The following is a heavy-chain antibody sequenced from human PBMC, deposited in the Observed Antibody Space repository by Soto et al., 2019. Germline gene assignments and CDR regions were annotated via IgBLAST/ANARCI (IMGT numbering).Heavy chain of an antibody. D-gene: IGHD3-3*01. CDR3: TTDPITIFGVVRPH. Sequence: PGGSLRLSCAGSGFTLSDHYIDWVRQAPGKGLEWVGRIKSKTDGGTTDYAAPVKGRFTISRDDSKNTLYLQMNSLKTEDTAVYYCTTDPITIFGVVRPHWGQGTLVTVS. V-gene: IGHV3-15*01. J-gene: IGHJ4*02. CDR1: GFTLSDHY. CDR2: IKSKTDGGTT.